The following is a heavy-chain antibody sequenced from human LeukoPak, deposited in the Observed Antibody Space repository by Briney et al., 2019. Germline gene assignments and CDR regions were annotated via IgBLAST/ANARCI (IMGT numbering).Heavy chain of an antibody. D-gene: IGHD6-13*01. J-gene: IGHJ4*02. CDR2: IWYDGSNK. CDR3: ARRGAAGTYYFDY. Sequence: GGSLRLSCAASGFTFSSYGTHWVRQAPGKGLEWVAVIWYDGSNKYYADSVKGRFTISRDNSKNTLYLQTNSLRAEDTAVYYCARRGAAGTYYFDYWGQGTLVTVSS. V-gene: IGHV3-33*01. CDR1: GFTFSSYG.